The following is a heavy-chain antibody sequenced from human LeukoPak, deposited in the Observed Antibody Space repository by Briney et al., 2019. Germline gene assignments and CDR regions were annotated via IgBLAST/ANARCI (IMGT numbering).Heavy chain of an antibody. V-gene: IGHV3-48*02. CDR1: GFTFSSYS. Sequence: GGSLRLSCADSGFTFSSYSMNWVRQAPGKGLEWVSYISSSSSTIYYADSVKDRFTISRDNAKNSLYLQMNSLRDEDTAVYFCARVRRFGDYGDFDYWGQGTLVTVSS. D-gene: IGHD4-17*01. J-gene: IGHJ4*02. CDR2: ISSSSSTI. CDR3: ARVRRFGDYGDFDY.